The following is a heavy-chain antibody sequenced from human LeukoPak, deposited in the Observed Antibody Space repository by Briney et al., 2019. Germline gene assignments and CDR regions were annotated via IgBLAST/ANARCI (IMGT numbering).Heavy chain of an antibody. CDR3: ASSRLSGSGSYGY. CDR1: GFTFSSYS. D-gene: IGHD3-10*01. CDR2: ISSSSSYI. Sequence: TGGSLRLSCAASGFTFSSYSMNWVRQAPGKGLEWVSSISSSSSYIYYADSVKGRFTISRDNAKNTLYLQMNSLRAEDTAVYYCASSRLSGSGSYGYWGQGTLVTVSS. J-gene: IGHJ4*02. V-gene: IGHV3-21*01.